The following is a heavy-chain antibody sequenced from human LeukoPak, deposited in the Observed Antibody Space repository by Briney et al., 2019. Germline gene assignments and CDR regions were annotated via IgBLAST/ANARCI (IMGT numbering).Heavy chain of an antibody. CDR3: ARYSYGPEFDY. J-gene: IGHJ4*02. CDR1: GGSIGSYY. V-gene: IGHV4-59*01. D-gene: IGHD5-18*01. CDR2: IYYSGST. Sequence: PSETLSLTCTVSGGSIGSYYWSWIRQPPGKGLEWIGYIYYSGSTNYNPSLKSRVTISVDTSKNQFSLKLSSVTAADTAVYYCARYSYGPEFDYWGQGTLVTVSS.